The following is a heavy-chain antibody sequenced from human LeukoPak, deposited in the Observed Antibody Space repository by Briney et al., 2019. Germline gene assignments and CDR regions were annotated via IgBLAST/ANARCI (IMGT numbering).Heavy chain of an antibody. CDR2: ISWNSGSI. V-gene: IGHV3-9*01. CDR1: GFTFDDYA. J-gene: IGHJ4*02. D-gene: IGHD5-18*01. CDR3: AKDIALNCYGYSGFDY. Sequence: PGGSLRLSCAASGFTFDDYAMLWVRQAPGKGLEWVSGISWNSGSIGYADSVKGRFTISRDNAKNSLYLQMNSLRAEDTALYYCAKDIALNCYGYSGFDYWGQGTLVTVSS.